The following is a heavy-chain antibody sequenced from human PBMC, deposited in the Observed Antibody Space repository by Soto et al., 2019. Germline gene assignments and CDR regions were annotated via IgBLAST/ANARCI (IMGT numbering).Heavy chain of an antibody. D-gene: IGHD2-2*01. CDR3: AREGDCSSTICYSFDY. CDR1: GFTFSSYA. CDR2: ISSNGGST. V-gene: IGHV3-64*01. J-gene: IGHJ4*02. Sequence: EVQLVESGGGLVQPGGSLRLSCAASGFTFSSYAMHWVRQAPGKGLEYVSAISSNGGSTYYATSVKGRFTISRDNSKVTCYLQMGSLRAEDMAVYYCAREGDCSSTICYSFDYWGLGTLVTVSS.